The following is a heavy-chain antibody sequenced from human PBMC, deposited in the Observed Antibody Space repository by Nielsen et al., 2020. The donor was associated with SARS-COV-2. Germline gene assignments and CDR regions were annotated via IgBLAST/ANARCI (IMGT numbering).Heavy chain of an antibody. D-gene: IGHD3-10*01. CDR3: AKGLRFGDLDY. CDR2: ISYDGSNK. V-gene: IGHV3-30*18. Sequence: LKISCAASGFTFSSYGMHWVRQAPGKGLEWVAVISYDGSNKYYADSVKGRFTISRDNSKNTLYLQMNSLRAEDTAVYYCAKGLRFGDLDYWGQGTLVTVSS. CDR1: GFTFSSYG. J-gene: IGHJ4*02.